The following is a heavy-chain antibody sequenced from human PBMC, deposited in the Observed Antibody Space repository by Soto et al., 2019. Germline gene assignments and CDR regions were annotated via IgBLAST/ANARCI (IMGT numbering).Heavy chain of an antibody. CDR2: IYYSGST. Sequence: QVQLQGSGPGLVKPSQTLSLTCTVSGGSISSGDYYWSWIRQPPGKGLEWIGYIYYSGSTYYNPSLKSRVTISVDTSKNHFSLKLSSVTAADTAVYYCARRLTAIPGPGWFDPWGQGTLVTVSS. CDR3: ARRLTAIPGPGWFDP. D-gene: IGHD2-21*02. J-gene: IGHJ5*02. CDR1: GGSISSGDYY. V-gene: IGHV4-30-4*01.